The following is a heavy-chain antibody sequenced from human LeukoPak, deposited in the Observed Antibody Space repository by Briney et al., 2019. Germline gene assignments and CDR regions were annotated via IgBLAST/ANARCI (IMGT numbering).Heavy chain of an antibody. V-gene: IGHV3-30*18. CDR2: ISYDGSNK. J-gene: IGHJ3*02. Sequence: PGRSLRLSCAASGFTFSSYGMHWVRQAPGKGLEWVAVISYDGSNKYYADSVKGRFTISRDNSKNTLYLHMNSLSAEDTAVYYCVKDVLFAVGDAFDIWGQGTMVTVSS. CDR1: GFTFSSYG. CDR3: VKDVLFAVGDAFDI. D-gene: IGHD3-10*02.